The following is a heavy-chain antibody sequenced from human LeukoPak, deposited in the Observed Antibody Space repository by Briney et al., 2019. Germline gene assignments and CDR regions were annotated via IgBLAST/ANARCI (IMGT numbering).Heavy chain of an antibody. Sequence: GSLRLSCASSGFTFSNYAMSWVCQAPAKGLEWVSGISGSGGSTYYADSVGRFSISRDNSNNTLYLQMTSLRAEDTAVYYCAKEGRGMGAATIDYWGQGTLVTVSS. J-gene: IGHJ4*02. CDR3: AKEGRGMGAATIDY. CDR1: GFTFSNYA. CDR2: ISGSGGST. V-gene: IGHV3-23*01. D-gene: IGHD1-26*01.